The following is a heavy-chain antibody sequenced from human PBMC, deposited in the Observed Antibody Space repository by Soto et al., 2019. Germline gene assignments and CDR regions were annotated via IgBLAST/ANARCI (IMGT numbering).Heavy chain of an antibody. CDR1: GYTLTELS. D-gene: IGHD1-26*01. CDR3: ATAHGTLGAFDY. CDR2: FDPEDGET. Sequence: ASVKVSCKVSGYTLTELSMHWLRQAPGKGLEWMGGFDPEDGETIYAQKFQGRVTMTEDTSTDTAYMELSSLRSEDTAVYYCATAHGTLGAFDYWGQGTLVTVSS. V-gene: IGHV1-24*01. J-gene: IGHJ4*02.